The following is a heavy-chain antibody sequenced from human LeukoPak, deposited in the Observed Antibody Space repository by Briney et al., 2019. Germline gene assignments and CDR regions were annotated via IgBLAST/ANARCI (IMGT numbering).Heavy chain of an antibody. J-gene: IGHJ3*02. D-gene: IGHD6-19*01. Sequence: SQSLSLTCTVSGGSISNINYSWSWIRRPPGKGLEWIGYIYDSGSTYYNPALRSRVTISVDRSKNHFSLELNSVTAADTAVYYCAINREGYSSGWYGDTFDIWGQGTMVTVSS. CDR1: GGSISNINYS. CDR3: AINREGYSSGWYGDTFDI. V-gene: IGHV4-30-2*01. CDR2: IYDSGST.